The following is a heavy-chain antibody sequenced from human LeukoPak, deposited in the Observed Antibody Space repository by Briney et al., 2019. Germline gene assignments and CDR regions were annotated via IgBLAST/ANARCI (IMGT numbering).Heavy chain of an antibody. CDR2: MNPNSGNT. J-gene: IGHJ6*03. CDR1: VYTFTSYD. Sequence: ASVKLSCKASVYTFTSYDINWVRQATGQGLEWMGWMNPNSGNTGYAQKFQGRVTITRNTSISTAYMELSSLRSEDTAVYYCARGVSDFWSGYFPVYYYYMDVWGKGTTVTVSS. D-gene: IGHD3-3*01. CDR3: ARGVSDFWSGYFPVYYYYMDV. V-gene: IGHV1-8*03.